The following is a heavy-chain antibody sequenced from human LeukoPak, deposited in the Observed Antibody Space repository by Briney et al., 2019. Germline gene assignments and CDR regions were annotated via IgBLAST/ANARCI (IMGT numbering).Heavy chain of an antibody. J-gene: IGHJ4*02. CDR2: ISWNSGSI. Sequence: GGSLRLSCAASGFTFDDYAMHWVRQAPGKGLEWVSGISWNSGSIGYADSVKGRFTISRDNAKNSLYLQMNSLRAEDTAVYYCARLGYGSGRGYWGQGTLVTVSS. D-gene: IGHD3-10*01. V-gene: IGHV3-9*01. CDR1: GFTFDDYA. CDR3: ARLGYGSGRGY.